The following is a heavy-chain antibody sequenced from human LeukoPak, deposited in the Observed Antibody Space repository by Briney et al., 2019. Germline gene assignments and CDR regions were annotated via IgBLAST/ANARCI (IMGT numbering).Heavy chain of an antibody. CDR2: IWHDGSHK. CDR1: GFAFNTYA. J-gene: IGHJ4*02. CDR3: AREIFGSGSYPGF. Sequence: GRSLRLSCAACGFAFNTYAMHWVRQAPGQGLEWVALIWHDGSHKFYSNSVRGQFTISRDNSKNTVSLQMNNLRPEDTAVYYCAREIFGSGSYPGFWGQGTLVTVSS. D-gene: IGHD3-10*01. V-gene: IGHV3-33*01.